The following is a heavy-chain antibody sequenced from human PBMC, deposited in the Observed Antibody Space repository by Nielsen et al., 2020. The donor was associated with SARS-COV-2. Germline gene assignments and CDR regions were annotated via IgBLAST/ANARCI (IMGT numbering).Heavy chain of an antibody. CDR2: IFYRGST. CDR3: VRIDMATISVDY. CDR1: GGSVSSGSHY. V-gene: IGHV4-61*01. D-gene: IGHD5-24*01. J-gene: IGHJ4*02. Sequence: GSLRLSCIVSGGSVSSGSHYWSWIRQPPGKGLEWIGYIFYRGSTNYSPSLKSRVTISVDTSKNQFSLKVNSVTAADTAVYYCVRIDMATISVDYWGQGTLVTVSS.